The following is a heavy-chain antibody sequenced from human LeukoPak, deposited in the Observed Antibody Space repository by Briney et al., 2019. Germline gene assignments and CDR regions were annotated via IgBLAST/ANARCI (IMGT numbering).Heavy chain of an antibody. CDR2: IYTSGST. CDR3: ARGTTGGYYNC. CDR1: GCSISSGSYY. V-gene: IGHV4-61*02. J-gene: IGHJ4*02. D-gene: IGHD3-22*01. Sequence: SQTLSLTCTVSGCSISSGSYYWSWIRQPAGKGLEWIGRIYTSGSTNYNPPLKSRVTISVDTSKNQFSLKLSSVTAADTAVYYCARGTTGGYYNCWGQGTLVTVSS.